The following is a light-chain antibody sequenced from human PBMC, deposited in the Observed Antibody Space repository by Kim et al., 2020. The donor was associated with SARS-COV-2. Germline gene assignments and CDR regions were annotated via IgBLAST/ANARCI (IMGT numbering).Light chain of an antibody. CDR1: SLRSYY. Sequence: SSELTQDPAVSVALGQTVRITCQGDSLRSYYANWYQQKPGQATVLVIYGKNNRPSGIPDRFSGSSSGNTASLIITGAQAEDEADYYCNSRDISFYVFGTGTKVTVL. V-gene: IGLV3-19*01. J-gene: IGLJ1*01. CDR3: NSRDISFYV. CDR2: GKN.